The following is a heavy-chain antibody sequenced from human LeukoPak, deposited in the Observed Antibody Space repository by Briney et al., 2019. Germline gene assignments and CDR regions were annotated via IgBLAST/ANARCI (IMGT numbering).Heavy chain of an antibody. J-gene: IGHJ4*02. CDR3: ARDSAAWDY. D-gene: IGHD6-13*01. V-gene: IGHV3-7*01. Sequence: GGSLRLSCAASGFTFDSSWVSWVRQAPGRGLEWVANINQDGSEKYYVDSVRGRFTISRDNAKNSLYLQMNSLRAEDTAVYYCARDSAAWDYWGQGTLVTVSS. CDR2: INQDGSEK. CDR1: GFTFDSSW.